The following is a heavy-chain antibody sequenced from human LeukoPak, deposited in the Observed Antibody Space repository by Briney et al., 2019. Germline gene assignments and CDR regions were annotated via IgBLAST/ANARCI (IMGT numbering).Heavy chain of an antibody. CDR2: IWYDGSNK. CDR1: GFTFSSYG. D-gene: IGHD2-2*01. CDR3: ARDGGYCNSTSCYVDYYYYYGMDV. Sequence: GGSLRLSCAASGFTFSSYGMHWVRQAPGKGLEWVAVIWYDGSNKYYADSVKGRFTISRDNSKNTLYLQMNSLRAEDTAVYYCARDGGYCNSTSCYVDYYYYYGMDVWGQGTTVTVSS. V-gene: IGHV3-33*01. J-gene: IGHJ6*02.